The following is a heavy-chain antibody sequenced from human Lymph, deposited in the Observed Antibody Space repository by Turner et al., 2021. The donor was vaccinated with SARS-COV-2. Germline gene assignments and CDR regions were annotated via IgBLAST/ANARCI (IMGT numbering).Heavy chain of an antibody. D-gene: IGHD1-1*01. Sequence: QVQLVQSGAAVTQPGASLKVSCKFYGYTLTESSIHWVRQAPGKGLEWMGGFDPEDGETIYAQKFQGRVTMTEDTATDTAYMELSSLRSEDTAVYYCATLKSNWKILTGRYYFDFWGQGTLVTVSS. J-gene: IGHJ4*02. CDR1: GYTLTESS. CDR3: ATLKSNWKILTGRYYFDF. V-gene: IGHV1-24*01. CDR2: FDPEDGET.